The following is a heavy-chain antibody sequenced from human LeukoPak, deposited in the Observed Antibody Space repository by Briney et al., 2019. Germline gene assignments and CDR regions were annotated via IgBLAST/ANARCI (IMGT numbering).Heavy chain of an antibody. CDR1: GFTFDDYA. D-gene: IGHD3-3*01. V-gene: IGHV3-9*01. CDR2: ISWNSGSI. CDR3: AKDRYYDFWSGYYLLTSYFDY. J-gene: IGHJ4*02. Sequence: GGSLRLSCAASGFTFDDYAMHWVRQAPGKGLEWVSGISWNSGSIGYADSVKGRFTISRDNAKNSLYLQMSSLRAEDTALYYCAKDRYYDFWSGYYLLTSYFDYWGQGTLVTVSS.